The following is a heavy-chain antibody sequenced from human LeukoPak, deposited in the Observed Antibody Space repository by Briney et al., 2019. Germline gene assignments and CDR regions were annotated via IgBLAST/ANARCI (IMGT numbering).Heavy chain of an antibody. D-gene: IGHD2-2*01. Sequence: GASVKVSCKASGYTFSSYAISWVRQAPGQGLEWMGGIIPIFGTANYAQKFQGRVTITADESTSTAYMELSSLRSEDTAVYYCARVPAAITEADIVATNWFDPWGQGTLVTVSS. V-gene: IGHV1-69*13. CDR2: IIPIFGTA. J-gene: IGHJ5*02. CDR1: GYTFSSYA. CDR3: ARVPAAITEADIVATNWFDP.